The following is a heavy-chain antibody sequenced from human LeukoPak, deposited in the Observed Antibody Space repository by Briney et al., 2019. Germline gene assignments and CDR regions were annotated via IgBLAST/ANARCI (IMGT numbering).Heavy chain of an antibody. CDR1: GFTFSSYA. J-gene: IGHJ4*02. CDR3: AKMEGYDILTGYYFDY. V-gene: IGHV3-23*01. D-gene: IGHD3-9*01. CDR2: ISGSGGST. Sequence: GGSLRLSCAASGFTFSSYAMSWVRQAPGKGLEWVSAISGSGGSTYYAGSVKGRFTISRDNSQNTLYLQMNSLRAEDTAVYYCAKMEGYDILTGYYFDYWGQGTLVTVSS.